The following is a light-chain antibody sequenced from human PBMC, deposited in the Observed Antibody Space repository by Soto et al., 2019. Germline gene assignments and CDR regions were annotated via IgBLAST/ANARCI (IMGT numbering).Light chain of an antibody. V-gene: IGLV2-11*01. CDR1: SSDVGGYSY. CDR3: CSFAGSYTLYV. CDR2: DVS. Sequence: QSVLTQPRSVSWSPGQSVTISYTGTSSDVGGYSYVSWFQQHPGKAPKLMIYDVSKRPSGVPDRFSGSKSGNTASLTISGLQAEDEDDYYCCSFAGSYTLYVFGTGTKVTVL. J-gene: IGLJ1*01.